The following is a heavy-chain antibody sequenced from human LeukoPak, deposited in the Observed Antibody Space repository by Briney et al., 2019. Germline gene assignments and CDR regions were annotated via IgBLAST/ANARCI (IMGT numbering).Heavy chain of an antibody. J-gene: IGHJ4*02. CDR1: GGSINSGDYY. CDR3: ARGRGFASSSYYFDY. Sequence: PSQTLSLTCSVSGGSINSGDYYWNWIRHPAGKGLEWIGRMYTSGSAKYNPSLKSRVTISVDTSRNQFSLQLSSVTAADTAVYYCARGRGFASSSYYFDYWGQGSPVTVSS. V-gene: IGHV4-61*02. D-gene: IGHD6-6*01. CDR2: MYTSGSA.